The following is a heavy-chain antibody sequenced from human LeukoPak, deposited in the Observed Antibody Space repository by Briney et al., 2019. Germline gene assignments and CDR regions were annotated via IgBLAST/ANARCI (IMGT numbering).Heavy chain of an antibody. J-gene: IGHJ3*02. D-gene: IGHD3-10*01. V-gene: IGHV3-21*01. CDR1: GFTFSSYS. CDR2: ISSSSSYI. Sequence: GGSLRLSCAASGFTFSSYSMNWVRQAPGKGLEWVSSISSSSSYIYYADSVKGRFTISRDNAKNSLYLQMNSLRAEDTAVYYCARKDGGAAFDIWGQGTMVTVSS. CDR3: ARKDGGAAFDI.